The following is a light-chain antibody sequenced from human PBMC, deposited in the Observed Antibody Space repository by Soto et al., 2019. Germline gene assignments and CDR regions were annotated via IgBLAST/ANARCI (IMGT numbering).Light chain of an antibody. CDR3: QRRSNLVS. Sequence: EFVLTQVAGTLSLSPWERATNSCRASQTVRNNYLAWYQQKPGQAPRLLIYDASSRSTCIPDRFSGGGSGTDFTLTVSRLEPEDGAVYYCQRRSNLVSFGQGTRLEIK. V-gene: IGKV3D-20*02. J-gene: IGKJ5*01. CDR1: QTVRNNY. CDR2: DAS.